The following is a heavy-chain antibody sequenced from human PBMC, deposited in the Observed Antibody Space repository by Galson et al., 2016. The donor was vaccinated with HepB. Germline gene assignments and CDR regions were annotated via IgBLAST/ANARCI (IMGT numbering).Heavy chain of an antibody. CDR1: GFSFNSYW. CDR3: ARVRGHYGMDV. CDR2: IKLDGGEK. V-gene: IGHV3-7*03. Sequence: SLRLSCAASGFSFNSYWMSWVRQAPGKGLVWVANIKLDGGEKYYVDSVKGRFTISRDNAKNSLYLQMSSLRAEDTAVYYCARVRGHYGMDVWGQGTTVTVSS. J-gene: IGHJ6*02.